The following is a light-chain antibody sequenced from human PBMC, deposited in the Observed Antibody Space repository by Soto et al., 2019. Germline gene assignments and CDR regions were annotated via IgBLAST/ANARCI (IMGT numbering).Light chain of an antibody. CDR1: QSVSSY. Sequence: EIVLTQSPATLSLSPGERATLSCRASQSVSSYLARYKQKPGQAPRLLIYDASNRTTGVPTRFSGSRSGTTFIITISSLEPEEFAVYYCHQRRNRPPWTFGQGTKVEIK. J-gene: IGKJ1*01. V-gene: IGKV3-11*01. CDR2: DAS. CDR3: HQRRNRPPWT.